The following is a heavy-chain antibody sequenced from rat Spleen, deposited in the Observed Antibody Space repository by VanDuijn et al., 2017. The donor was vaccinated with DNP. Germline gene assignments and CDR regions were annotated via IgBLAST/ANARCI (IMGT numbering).Heavy chain of an antibody. Sequence: EVQLVESGGGLVQPGRSLKLSCAASGFTFTDYGMAWVRQAPKKGLEWVATFSTSGGSTYYRDSVKGRFTISRDNAKSTLYLQMDSLRSEDTATYYCARPYGYNNGGFAYWGQGTLVTVSS. CDR2: FSTSGGST. CDR3: ARPYGYNNGGFAY. V-gene: IGHV5S13*01. CDR1: GFTFTDYG. J-gene: IGHJ3*01. D-gene: IGHD1-10*01.